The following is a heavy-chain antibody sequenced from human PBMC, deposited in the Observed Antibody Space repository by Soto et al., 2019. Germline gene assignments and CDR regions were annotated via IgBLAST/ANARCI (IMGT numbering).Heavy chain of an antibody. CDR1: GGTFSSYA. CDR2: IIPIFGTE. CDR3: AREGLPLDTAMGAFDY. V-gene: IGHV1-69*06. Sequence: QVQLVQSGAEVKKPGSSVKVSCKASGGTFSSYAISWVRQAPGQGIEWMGGIIPIFGTENYAQKFQGRVTITADKSTSTAYMELSSLRSEDTAVYYCAREGLPLDTAMGAFDYWGQGTLVTVSS. J-gene: IGHJ4*02. D-gene: IGHD5-18*01.